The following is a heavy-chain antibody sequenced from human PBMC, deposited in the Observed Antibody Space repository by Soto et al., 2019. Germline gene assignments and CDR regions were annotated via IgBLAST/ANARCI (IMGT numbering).Heavy chain of an antibody. D-gene: IGHD2-2*02. CDR3: ARAGDAFGYCSSTSCYTDLDY. J-gene: IGHJ4*02. CDR2: IIPIFGTA. CDR1: GGTFSSYA. V-gene: IGHV1-69*01. Sequence: GASVTVSGAAAGGTFSSYAISWVRQAPGQGLELMGGIIPIFGTANYAQKFQGRVTITADESTSTAYMELSSLRSEDTAVYYCARAGDAFGYCSSTSCYTDLDYWGQGTLVTVSS.